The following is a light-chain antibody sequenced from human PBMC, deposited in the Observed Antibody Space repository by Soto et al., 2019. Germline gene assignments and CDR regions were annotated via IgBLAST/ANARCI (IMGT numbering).Light chain of an antibody. CDR2: RNS. CDR1: ASTIGRNY. Sequence: QSALTQSPSASGTPGQRVTISCSGSASTIGRNYVYWYQQLPGTAPKLPIYRNSQRPSGVPDRFSGSKSGTSASLAISGLRSEDEADYYCAAWDDNLSGLYVF. J-gene: IGLJ1*01. V-gene: IGLV1-47*01. CDR3: AAWDDNLSGLYV.